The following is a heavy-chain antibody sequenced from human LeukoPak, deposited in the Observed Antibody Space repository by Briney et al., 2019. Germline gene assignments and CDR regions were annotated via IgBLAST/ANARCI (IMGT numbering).Heavy chain of an antibody. J-gene: IGHJ3*02. CDR2: IYYSGST. CDR1: GGSISSYY. Sequence: PSETLSLTCTVSGGSISSYYWRWIRQPPGKGLEGIGYIYYSGSTNYNPSLKSRVTISVDTSKNQFSLKLSSVTAADTAVYYCARRVSVVPAAFDIWGQGTMVTVSS. D-gene: IGHD2-2*01. V-gene: IGHV4-59*01. CDR3: ARRVSVVPAAFDI.